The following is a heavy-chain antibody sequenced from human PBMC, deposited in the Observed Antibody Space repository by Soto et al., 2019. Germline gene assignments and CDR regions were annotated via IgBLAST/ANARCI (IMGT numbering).Heavy chain of an antibody. CDR2: INPNSGGT. CDR3: ARAAVAGKFDY. V-gene: IGHV1-2*04. Sequence: ASVKVSCKASGYTFTGYYMHWVRQAPGQGLEWMGWINPNSGGTNYAQKFQGWVTMTRDTSISTAYMELSRLRSDDTAVYYCARAAVAGKFDYWRQGTLVTVSS. CDR1: GYTFTGYY. J-gene: IGHJ4*02. D-gene: IGHD6-19*01.